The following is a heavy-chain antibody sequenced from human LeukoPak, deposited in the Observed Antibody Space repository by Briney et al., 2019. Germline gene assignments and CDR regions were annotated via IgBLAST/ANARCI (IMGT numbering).Heavy chain of an antibody. CDR3: AREGWRDGFNYFDY. CDR2: ISSSGSTI. V-gene: IGHV3-48*03. D-gene: IGHD5-24*01. Sequence: GGSLRLSCAASGFTFSSYEMNWVRQAPGKGLEWVSYISSSGSTIYYADPVKGRFTISRDNAKNSLSLQMNSLRAEDTAVYYCAREGWRDGFNYFDYWGQGTLVTVSS. J-gene: IGHJ4*02. CDR1: GFTFSSYE.